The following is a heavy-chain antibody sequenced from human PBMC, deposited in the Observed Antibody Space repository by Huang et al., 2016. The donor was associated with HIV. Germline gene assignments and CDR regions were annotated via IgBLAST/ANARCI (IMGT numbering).Heavy chain of an antibody. J-gene: IGHJ5*02. V-gene: IGHV4-34*02. CDR1: GGSFRTFS. Sequence: QVQLQQWGAGLLKSSETLSLTCAVYGGSFRTFSWAWIRQPPGKGLEWIGEVNRDGVTNSNPSLKSRVAISLDTSKKQFSLKVTSMTAADTAVYYCARGVPSVTTDENWFDPWGQGTPVTVSS. CDR3: ARGVPSVTTDENWFDP. CDR2: VNRDGVT. D-gene: IGHD4-17*01.